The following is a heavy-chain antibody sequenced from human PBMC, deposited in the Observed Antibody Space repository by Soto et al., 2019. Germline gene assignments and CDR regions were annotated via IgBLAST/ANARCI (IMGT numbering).Heavy chain of an antibody. CDR1: GFSLRASGMR. Sequence: SGPTLANPTQTLTLTCTFSGFSLRASGMRVSWIRQPPGKALEWLARIDYDDDKYYSTSLKTRLTISKDTSKNQVVLTMTNMDPVDTATYYCARIWGYGDHYYYDYWGQGTLVTVSS. V-gene: IGHV2-70*04. CDR2: IDYDDDK. CDR3: ARIWGYGDHYYYDY. D-gene: IGHD2-21*02. J-gene: IGHJ4*02.